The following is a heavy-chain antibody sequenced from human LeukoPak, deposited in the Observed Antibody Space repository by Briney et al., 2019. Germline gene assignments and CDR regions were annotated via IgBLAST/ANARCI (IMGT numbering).Heavy chain of an antibody. CDR3: ARDYGGYSGYGPSAVGYYFDY. Sequence: GGSLRLSCAASGFTFSNYWMNWVRQAPGKGLEWVVNIKQDGSEKYYVDSVKGRFTISRDNAKNSLYLQMNSLRADDTAVYYCARDYGGYSGYGPSAVGYYFDYWGQGTLVTVSS. V-gene: IGHV3-7*03. J-gene: IGHJ4*02. CDR2: IKQDGSEK. CDR1: GFTFSNYW. D-gene: IGHD5-12*01.